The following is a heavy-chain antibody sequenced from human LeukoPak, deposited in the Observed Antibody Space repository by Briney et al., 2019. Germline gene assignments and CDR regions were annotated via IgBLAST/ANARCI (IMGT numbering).Heavy chain of an antibody. J-gene: IGHJ4*02. CDR2: INWSGGST. CDR3: ARVPKIYYSYAFDY. Sequence: GGSLRLSCAASGFTFSRYWMHWVRQAPGKGLEWVAGINWSGGSTDYADSVKGRFTISRDNAKNSLYLQMSSLRAEDTALYYCARVPKIYYSYAFDYWGQGTLVTVSS. D-gene: IGHD5-18*01. V-gene: IGHV3-20*04. CDR1: GFTFSRYW.